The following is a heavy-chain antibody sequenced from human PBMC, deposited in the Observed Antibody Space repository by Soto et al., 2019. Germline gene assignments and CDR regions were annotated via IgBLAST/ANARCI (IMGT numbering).Heavy chain of an antibody. V-gene: IGHV3-30*04. CDR1: GFTFTAFA. D-gene: IGHD4-17*01. CDR3: ARDGSTVTTNYHYAMDV. CDR2: ISYDGRQS. J-gene: IGHJ6*02. Sequence: QVQLVESGGGVVQPGRSLRLSCAASGFTFTAFAVHWVRQAPGKGLEWVAVISYDGRQSHYADSVKGRLTLSRDNSKNTVFLQMNSLRAEDTAVYYCARDGSTVTTNYHYAMDVWGQGTTVTVSS.